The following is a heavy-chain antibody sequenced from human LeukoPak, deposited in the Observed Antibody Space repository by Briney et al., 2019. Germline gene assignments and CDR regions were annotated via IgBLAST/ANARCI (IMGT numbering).Heavy chain of an antibody. CDR1: GYTFSSYS. CDR3: ARGRAAADEFNL. Sequence: ASVKVSCKASGYTFSSYSINWVRQAPGQGLAWLVWINPHKGDVKYTQKFQGRVALTTDSSTGTASIELRSLRADDTGLYFCARGRAAADEFNLWGQGTLVTVS. D-gene: IGHD6-25*01. J-gene: IGHJ5*02. V-gene: IGHV1-18*01. CDR2: INPHKGDV.